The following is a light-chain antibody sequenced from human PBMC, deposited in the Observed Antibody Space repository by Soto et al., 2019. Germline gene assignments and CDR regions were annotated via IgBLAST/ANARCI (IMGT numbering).Light chain of an antibody. CDR1: QSVSSSY. CDR3: QQYGSSLLT. CDR2: GAS. J-gene: IGKJ4*01. V-gene: IGKV3-20*01. Sequence: IGLTLSAGALSLSTGERATLSCRASQSVSSSYLAWYQQKPGQAPRLLIYGASSRATGIPDRFSGSGSGTNFTITISRLEPEDFVVYYCQQYGSSLLTFGGGTKADI.